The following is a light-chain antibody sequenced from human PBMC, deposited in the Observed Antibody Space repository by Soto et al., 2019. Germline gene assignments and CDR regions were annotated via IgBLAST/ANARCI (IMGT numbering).Light chain of an antibody. J-gene: IGKJ1*01. CDR2: AAS. CDR3: HQCLSPRT. V-gene: IGKV3-20*01. Sequence: EIVLTQSPGTLSLSPGERATLSCRASQSVSSSYLAWYQQKPGQAPRLLIYAASSRATVIPDRFSGSGSATYSTLTISKLEAEDFAVYYWHQCLSPRTFGQGTKVEIK. CDR1: QSVSSSY.